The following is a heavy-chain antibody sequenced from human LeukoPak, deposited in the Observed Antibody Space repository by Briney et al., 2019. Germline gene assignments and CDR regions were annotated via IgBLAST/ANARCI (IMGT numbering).Heavy chain of an antibody. Sequence: SETLSLTCTVPGGSTSTYHSKWIRNSPEKGLERIGYIQSTGNSNYNPSLKSRVTMSVDMSRNQIVLNLSSVTAADTAVYFCARDKQHNYGRYFDHWGQGTLVTVSS. CDR1: GGSTSTYH. V-gene: IGHV4-59*01. D-gene: IGHD5-18*01. CDR2: IQSTGNS. CDR3: ARDKQHNYGRYFDH. J-gene: IGHJ4*02.